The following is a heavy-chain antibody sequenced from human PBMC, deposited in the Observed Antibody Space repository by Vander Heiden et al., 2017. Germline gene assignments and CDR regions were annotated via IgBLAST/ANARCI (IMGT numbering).Heavy chain of an antibody. Sequence: QISLKESGPTLVTPTQTLTLTCTFSGSSLSTSAVGVGWIRQPAGKAVEGLAVIYWEDEKGYSPSLKSRLTITKDTSKNQVGLTMTNMDPVDTATDYCAHRRWVAGSGSYYINWFDPWGQGTLVTVSS. J-gene: IGHJ5*02. V-gene: IGHV2-5*02. D-gene: IGHD3-10*01. CDR2: IYWEDEK. CDR3: AHRRWVAGSGSYYINWFDP. CDR1: GSSLSTSAVG.